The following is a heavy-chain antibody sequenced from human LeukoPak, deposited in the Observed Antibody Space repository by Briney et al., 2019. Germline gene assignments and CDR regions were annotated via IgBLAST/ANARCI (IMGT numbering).Heavy chain of an antibody. J-gene: IGHJ4*02. CDR1: GGSISSGGYS. D-gene: IGHD4-17*01. Sequence: PSETLSLTYAVSGGSISSGGYSWSWIRQPPGKGLEWIGYIYHSGSTYYNPSLKSRVTISVDRSKNQFSLKLSSVTAADTAVYYCARDRYGDHTYFDYWGQGTLVTVSS. V-gene: IGHV4-30-2*01. CDR3: ARDRYGDHTYFDY. CDR2: IYHSGST.